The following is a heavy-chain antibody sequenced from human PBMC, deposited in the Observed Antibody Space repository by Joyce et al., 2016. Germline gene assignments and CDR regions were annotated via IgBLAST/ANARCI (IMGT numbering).Heavy chain of an antibody. V-gene: IGHV3-30*18. D-gene: IGHD6-25*01. Sequence: QVQLVESGGGVVQPGRSLRLSCAASGLTLSNYGVHWVRQAPGKWLEWGAVISYDGIYKYDADSVKGRFTISRDNSKNTVFLEMNSLRTEDTAVYYCAKILTATYSSGWFLDYWGQGTLVTVSS. J-gene: IGHJ4*02. CDR2: ISYDGIYK. CDR3: AKILTATYSSGWFLDY. CDR1: GLTLSNYG.